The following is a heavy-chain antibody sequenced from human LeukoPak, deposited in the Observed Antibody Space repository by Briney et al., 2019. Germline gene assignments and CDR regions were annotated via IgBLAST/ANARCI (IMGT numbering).Heavy chain of an antibody. J-gene: IGHJ4*02. D-gene: IGHD5-18*01. CDR3: AREVVDTAMVTCGLDY. Sequence: QPGRSLRLSCAASGFTFSSYGMHWVRQALGKGLEWVAVIWYDGSNKYYADSVKGRFTISRDNSKNTLYLQMNSLRAEDTAVYYCAREVVDTAMVTCGLDYWGQGTLVTVSS. CDR2: IWYDGSNK. V-gene: IGHV3-33*01. CDR1: GFTFSSYG.